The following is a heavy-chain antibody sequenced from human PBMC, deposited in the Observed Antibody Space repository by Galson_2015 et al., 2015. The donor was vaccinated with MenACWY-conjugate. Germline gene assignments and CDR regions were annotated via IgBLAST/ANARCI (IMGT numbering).Heavy chain of an antibody. CDR3: ARAYCTGASCAGSFDP. CDR2: DGSEK. J-gene: IGHJ5*02. D-gene: IGHD2-8*02. V-gene: IGHV3-7*01. Sequence: DGSEKYSVDSVKGRFSISRDNAKNTLYLQMTSLRAEDTAVYYCARAYCTGASCAGSFDPWGQGTLVTASS.